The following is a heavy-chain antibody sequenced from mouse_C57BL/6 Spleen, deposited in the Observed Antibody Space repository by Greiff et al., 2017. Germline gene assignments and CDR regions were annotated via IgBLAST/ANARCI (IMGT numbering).Heavy chain of an antibody. Sequence: VQLQQPGAELVKPGASVKLSCKASGYTFTSYWMHWVKQRPGRGLEWIGRIDPYSGGTKYNEKFKSKATLTVDTPSSTAYMQLSSLTSEDSAVYYCAREEPRLVGYCDYWGQGTTLTVSS. J-gene: IGHJ2*01. D-gene: IGHD6-5*01. V-gene: IGHV1-72*01. CDR3: AREEPRLVGYCDY. CDR2: IDPYSGGT. CDR1: GYTFTSYW.